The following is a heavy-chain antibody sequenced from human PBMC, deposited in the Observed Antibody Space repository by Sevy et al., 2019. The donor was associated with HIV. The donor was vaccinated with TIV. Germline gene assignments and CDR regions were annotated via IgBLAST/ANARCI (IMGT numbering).Heavy chain of an antibody. D-gene: IGHD3-22*01. J-gene: IGHJ6*02. CDR2: IKQDGSEE. Sequence: GGSLRLSCVASGFTFSSYWMSWVRQAPGKGLEWVANIKQDGSEEYYVDSVKGRFTISRDNAKNSLYLQMNSLRAEDTAVYYCARDGLAATYYYDSSGNHYGMDVWGQGTTVTVSS. CDR3: ARDGLAATYYYDSSGNHYGMDV. CDR1: GFTFSSYW. V-gene: IGHV3-7*01.